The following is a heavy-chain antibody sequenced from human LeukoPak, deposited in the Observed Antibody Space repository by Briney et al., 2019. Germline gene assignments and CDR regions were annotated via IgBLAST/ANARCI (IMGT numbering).Heavy chain of an antibody. CDR1: GGSISSSSYY. J-gene: IGHJ3*02. CDR2: TYYSGST. Sequence: SETLSLTCTVSGGSISSSSYYWGWIRQPPGKGLEWIGSTYYSGSTYYNPSLKSRVAISVDTSKNQFSLKLSSVTAADTAVYYCARRPKYCSSTSCPRVYAFDIWGQGTMVTVSS. CDR3: ARRPKYCSSTSCPRVYAFDI. D-gene: IGHD2-2*01. V-gene: IGHV4-39*01.